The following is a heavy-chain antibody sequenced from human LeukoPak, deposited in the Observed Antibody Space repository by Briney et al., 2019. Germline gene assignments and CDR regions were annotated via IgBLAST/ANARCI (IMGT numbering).Heavy chain of an antibody. D-gene: IGHD3-10*01. J-gene: IGHJ6*03. Sequence: GASVKVSCKASGYTFTGYYMHWVRQAPGQGLEWMGWINPNSGGTNYAQKFQGRVTMTRDTSISTAYMELSRLRSDDTAVYYCARGKHGSGSFTMAYYYYMDVWGKGTTVTVSS. V-gene: IGHV1-2*02. CDR1: GYTFTGYY. CDR2: INPNSGGT. CDR3: ARGKHGSGSFTMAYYYYMDV.